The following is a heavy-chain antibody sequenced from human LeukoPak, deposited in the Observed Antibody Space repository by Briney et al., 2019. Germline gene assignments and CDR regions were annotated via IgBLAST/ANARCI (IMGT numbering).Heavy chain of an antibody. CDR2: INPSGGST. Sequence: ASVKVSCKASGYTFTSYYMHWVRQAPGQGLEWMGIINPSGGSTSYAQKFQGRVTMTRDTSTSTAYMELRSLRSDDTAVYYCARAGVGATRFDYWGQGTLVTVSS. V-gene: IGHV1-46*01. J-gene: IGHJ4*02. CDR3: ARAGVGATRFDY. D-gene: IGHD1-26*01. CDR1: GYTFTSYY.